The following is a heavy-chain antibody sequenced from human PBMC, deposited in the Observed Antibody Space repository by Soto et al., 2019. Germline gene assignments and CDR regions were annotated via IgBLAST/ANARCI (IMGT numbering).Heavy chain of an antibody. J-gene: IGHJ2*01. CDR1: GYTFTSYA. Sequence: QVQLVQSGAEVKKPGASVKVSCKASGYTFTSYAMHWVRQAPGQRLEWMGWINAGNGNTKYSQKFQGRVAITRDTSADTTHMGLKRLKSEDPAFDFFAREGGGGYSYGYVDWYFDLWGRGTLVTVSS. V-gene: IGHV1-3*01. D-gene: IGHD5-18*01. CDR2: INAGNGNT. CDR3: AREGGGGYSYGYVDWYFDL.